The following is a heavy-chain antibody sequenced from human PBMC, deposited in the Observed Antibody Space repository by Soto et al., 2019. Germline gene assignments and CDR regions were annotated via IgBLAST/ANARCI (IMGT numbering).Heavy chain of an antibody. V-gene: IGHV4-34*01. CDR2: INHSGST. CDR3: ASLVMSVQGAVAGSNWFDP. D-gene: IGHD6-19*01. Sequence: PSETLSLTCAVYGGSFSGYYWSWIRQPPGKGLEWIGEINHSGSTNYNPSLKSRVTISVDTSKNQFSLKLSSVTAADTAVYYCASLVMSVQGAVAGSNWFDPWGQGTLVTVSS. CDR1: GGSFSGYY. J-gene: IGHJ5*02.